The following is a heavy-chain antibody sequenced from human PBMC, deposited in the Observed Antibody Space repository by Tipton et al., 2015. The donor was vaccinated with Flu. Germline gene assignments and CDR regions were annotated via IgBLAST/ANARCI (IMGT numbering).Heavy chain of an antibody. CDR3: ARERLGEDNSAGYPES. J-gene: IGHJ5*02. Sequence: TLSLTCSVSGGYVGSGSYYWSWIRQPAGKSLEWIGRIYSTGMTKYNPSLKSQFTISLDTSKNQFSLRLNSVSAADTAVYFCARERLGEDNSAGYPESWGQGTLVTVSP. V-gene: IGHV4-61*02. D-gene: IGHD3-22*01. CDR1: GGYVGSGSYY. CDR2: IYSTGMT.